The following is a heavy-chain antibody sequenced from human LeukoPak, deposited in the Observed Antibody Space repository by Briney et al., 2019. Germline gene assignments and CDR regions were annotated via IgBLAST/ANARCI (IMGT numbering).Heavy chain of an antibody. CDR3: ARVTLTSGAAIDI. CDR2: IYHSGKP. J-gene: IGHJ3*02. Sequence: SETLSLTCAVSGGSISSDDYYWSWIRQHPGKGLEWIGYIYHSGKPYYNPSLKSRIIMSIDTSENQFSLKLSSVTAADTAMYYCARVTLTSGAAIDIWGQGTVVTVSS. CDR1: GGSISSDDYY. V-gene: IGHV4-31*11. D-gene: IGHD1-14*01.